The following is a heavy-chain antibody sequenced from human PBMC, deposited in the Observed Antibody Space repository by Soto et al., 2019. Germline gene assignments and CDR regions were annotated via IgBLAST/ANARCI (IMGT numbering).Heavy chain of an antibody. J-gene: IGHJ6*02. D-gene: IGHD1-26*01. Sequence: EVQLLESGGGLVQPGGSLRLSCAASGFTFSSYAMSWVRQAPGKGLEWVSAISGSGGSTYYADSVKGRFTISRDNSKNTLYLQMNSLRAEDTAVYYCARGKWELPETTYCYYYGMDVWGQGTTVTVSS. CDR1: GFTFSSYA. V-gene: IGHV3-23*01. CDR2: ISGSGGST. CDR3: ARGKWELPETTYCYYYGMDV.